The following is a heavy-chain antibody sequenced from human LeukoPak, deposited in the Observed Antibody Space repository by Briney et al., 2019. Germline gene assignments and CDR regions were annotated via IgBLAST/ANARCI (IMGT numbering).Heavy chain of an antibody. J-gene: IGHJ6*03. V-gene: IGHV4-4*07. CDR3: AREMWFGDNPMGHLDTYYYYYMDV. D-gene: IGHD3-10*01. Sequence: PSETLSLTCSVSGGSISSYYCSWIRQPAGKGLEWIGRIYTSGRTNSNPSRKSRVTMSVDTSKNQFSLKLSSVTAADTAVYYCAREMWFGDNPMGHLDTYYYYYMDVWGKGTTVTVSS. CDR2: IYTSGRT. CDR1: GGSISSYY.